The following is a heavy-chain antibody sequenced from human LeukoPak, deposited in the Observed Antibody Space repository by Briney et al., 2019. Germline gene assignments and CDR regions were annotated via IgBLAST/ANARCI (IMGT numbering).Heavy chain of an antibody. J-gene: IGHJ4*02. V-gene: IGHV4-59*08. CDR3: ARYGNNWSFDY. D-gene: IGHD1-1*01. CDR1: GGSIRSYY. CDR2: IYSSGST. Sequence: PSETLSLTCTVSGGSIRSYYWSWIRQPPGKGLEWIGYIYSSGSTDYNPSLKSRVTISVDTSKNHFSLKLSSVNAADTAVYYCARYGNNWSFDYWGQGTLVTVSS.